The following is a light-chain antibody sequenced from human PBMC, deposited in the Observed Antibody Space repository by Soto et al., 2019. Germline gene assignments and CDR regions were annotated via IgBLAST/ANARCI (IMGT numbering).Light chain of an antibody. CDR2: ANA. V-gene: IGLV1-40*01. Sequence: QSVLTQPPSVSEAPGQRVTISCTGTSSDIGAGQDVHWYQQVPGAAPKLLIYANAIRPSGVSNRFSGSKSGNTASLTISGLQAEDEAEYYCSSYTNINTRACVFGTGTKVTVL. CDR1: SSDIGAGQD. J-gene: IGLJ1*01. CDR3: SSYTNINTRACV.